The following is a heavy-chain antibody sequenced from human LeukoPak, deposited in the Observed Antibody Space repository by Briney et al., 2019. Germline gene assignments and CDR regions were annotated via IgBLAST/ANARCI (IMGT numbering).Heavy chain of an antibody. J-gene: IGHJ4*02. CDR1: GFTFSSYS. V-gene: IGHV3-21*01. Sequence: PGGSLRLSCAASGFTFSSYSMSWVRQAPGKGLEWVSSISSSSSYIYYADSMKGRFTISRDNAKNSLYLQMNSLRVVDTAVYYCARGADYDFWSGPVYYFDYWGQGTLVTVSS. D-gene: IGHD3-3*01. CDR3: ARGADYDFWSGPVYYFDY. CDR2: ISSSSSYI.